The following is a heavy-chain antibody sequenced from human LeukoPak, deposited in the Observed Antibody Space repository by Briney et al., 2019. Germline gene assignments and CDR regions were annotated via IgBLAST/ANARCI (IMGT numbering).Heavy chain of an antibody. Sequence: GGSLRLSCAASGFTFSRHWMHWVRQAPGKGLVWVSRINSDGSSTRYADSVKGRFTISRDNAKNTLYLQMNSLRAEDTAVYYCKSGIVATIGDYWGQGTLVTASS. V-gene: IGHV3-74*01. D-gene: IGHD5-12*01. CDR1: GFTFSRHW. CDR3: KSGIVATIGDY. CDR2: INSDGSST. J-gene: IGHJ4*02.